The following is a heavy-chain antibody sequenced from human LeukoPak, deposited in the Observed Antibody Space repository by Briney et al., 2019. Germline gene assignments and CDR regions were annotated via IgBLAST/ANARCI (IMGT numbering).Heavy chain of an antibody. J-gene: IGHJ4*02. CDR3: ARNIAVAGSVLDY. CDR1: GGSISSGGYY. D-gene: IGHD6-19*01. V-gene: IGHV4-30-2*01. CDR2: IYHSGST. Sequence: SETLSLTRTVSGGSISSGGYYWSWIRQPPGKGLEWIGYIYHSGSTYYNPSLKSRVTISVDRSKNQFSLKLSSVTAADTAVYYCARNIAVAGSVLDYWGQGTLVTVSS.